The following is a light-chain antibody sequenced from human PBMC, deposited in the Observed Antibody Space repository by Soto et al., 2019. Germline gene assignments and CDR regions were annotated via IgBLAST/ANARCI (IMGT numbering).Light chain of an antibody. CDR2: DAT. J-gene: IGLJ2*01. CDR1: AGAVTSGHY. CDR3: LVSYSGARL. Sequence: QTVVTQEPSLTVSPGGTVTLTRGSTAGAVTSGHYPYWFQQKPGQAPRTLIYDATNKHSWTPARFSGSLLGGKAALTLSGAQPEDEAVYYCLVSYSGARLFGGGTKLTVL. V-gene: IGLV7-46*01.